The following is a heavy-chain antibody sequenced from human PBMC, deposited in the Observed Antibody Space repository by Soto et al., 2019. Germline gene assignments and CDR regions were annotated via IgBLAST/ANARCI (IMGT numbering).Heavy chain of an antibody. CDR3: TTDSYITSIIVRFDY. V-gene: IGHV3-15*07. D-gene: IGHD3-22*01. Sequence: GSLRLSCAASGFTFSNAWINWVRQTPGKGLEWVGRVKSKTDGGTTDFAAPVKGRFAISRDDSKNMVYLEMNSLKTEDTAIYYCTTDSYITSIIVRFDYWGHGTLVTVSS. J-gene: IGHJ4*01. CDR1: GFTFSNAW. CDR2: VKSKTDGGTT.